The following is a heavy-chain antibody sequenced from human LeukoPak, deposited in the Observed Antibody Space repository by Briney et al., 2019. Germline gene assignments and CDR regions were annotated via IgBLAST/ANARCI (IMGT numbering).Heavy chain of an antibody. J-gene: IGHJ4*02. V-gene: IGHV3-53*01. Sequence: GGSLRLSCAASGFTVSSNYMSWVRQAPGKGLEWVSVIYSGGSTYYADSVKGRFTISRDNSKNTLYLQMNSLRAEDTAVYYCARGYCSNGGCFLFDYWGQGTLVTVSS. CDR1: GFTVSSNY. CDR2: IYSGGST. CDR3: ARGYCSNGGCFLFDY. D-gene: IGHD2-8*01.